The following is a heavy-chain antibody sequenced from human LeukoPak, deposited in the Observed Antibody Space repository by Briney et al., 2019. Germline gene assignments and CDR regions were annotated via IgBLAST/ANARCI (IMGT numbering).Heavy chain of an antibody. J-gene: IGHJ4*02. CDR2: IKSKTDGGTT. D-gene: IGHD2-2*01. CDR1: GFTFSNAW. V-gene: IGHV3-15*01. CDR3: TTDPDIVVVPAAPGG. Sequence: GGSLRLSCAASGFTFSNAWMSWVRQAPGKGLEWVGRIKSKTDGGTTDYAAPVKGRFTISRDDSKNTLYLQMNSLKTEDTAVYYCTTDPDIVVVPAAPGGWGQGTLVTVSS.